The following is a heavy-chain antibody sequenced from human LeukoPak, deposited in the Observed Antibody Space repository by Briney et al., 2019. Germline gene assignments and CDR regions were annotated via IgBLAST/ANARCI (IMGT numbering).Heavy chain of an antibody. CDR1: GFTFSSYW. CDR2: INSDGSST. V-gene: IGHV3-74*01. Sequence: GGSLRLSCAASGFTFSSYWMHWVRQAPGKGLVWVSRINSDGSSTSYAGSVKGRFTISRDNAKNTLYLQMNSLRAEDTALYYCARVSDYYNGVDVWGQGTSVTVS. J-gene: IGHJ6*02. CDR3: ARVSDYYNGVDV.